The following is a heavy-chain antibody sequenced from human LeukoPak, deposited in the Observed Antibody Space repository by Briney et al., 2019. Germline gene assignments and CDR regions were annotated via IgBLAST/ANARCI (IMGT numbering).Heavy chain of an antibody. D-gene: IGHD3-10*02. V-gene: IGHV6-1*01. CDR1: GDSVSSNSAA. CDR2: TYYRFKWYN. Sequence: SQTLSLTCAISGDSVSSNSAAWNWIRQSPARGLEWLGRTYYRFKWYNDYAVSVKSRITINPDTSRNQFSLQLESVTPDDTAMYYCTRTGMFADSWGQGTLVTVSS. CDR3: TRTGMFADS. J-gene: IGHJ4*02.